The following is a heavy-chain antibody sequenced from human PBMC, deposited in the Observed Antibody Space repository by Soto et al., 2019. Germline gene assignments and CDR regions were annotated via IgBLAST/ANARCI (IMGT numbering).Heavy chain of an antibody. D-gene: IGHD2-8*01. J-gene: IGHJ3*02. CDR2: ISTRSGYI. Sequence: GGSLRLSCAASGFTFSSYSMNWVRQAPGKGLEWVSSISTRSGYIYYADSVKGRFTISRDKAKNSLYLQMNSLRAEDTAVYYCARDNPLDGLDAFDIWGQGTMVTVSS. CDR3: ARDNPLDGLDAFDI. CDR1: GFTFSSYS. V-gene: IGHV3-21*01.